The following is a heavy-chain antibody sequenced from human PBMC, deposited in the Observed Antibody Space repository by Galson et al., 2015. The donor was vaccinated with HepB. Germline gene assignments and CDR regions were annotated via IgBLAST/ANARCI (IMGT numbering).Heavy chain of an antibody. CDR1: GFTFSSYA. J-gene: IGHJ4*02. Sequence: SLRLSCAASGFTFSSYAMTWVRQAPGKGLEWVSTISTSGGSTYYADSVRGRFTVSRDNSKNTLFLQMNSLGAEDTAVYYCAKVALQYLDYWGQGTLVTVSS. D-gene: IGHD4-11*01. V-gene: IGHV3-23*01. CDR3: AKVALQYLDY. CDR2: ISTSGGST.